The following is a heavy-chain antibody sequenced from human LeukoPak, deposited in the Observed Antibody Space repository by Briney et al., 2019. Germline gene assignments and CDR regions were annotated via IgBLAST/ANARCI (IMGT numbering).Heavy chain of an antibody. CDR1: GGSISSYY. CDR3: ARVYSSGGVDSWFDP. J-gene: IGHJ5*02. CDR2: IYTSGST. Sequence: PSETLSLTCTVSGGSISSYYWSWIRQPAGKGLEWIGRIYTSGSTNYNPSLKSRVTMSLDTSKNQFSLKLSSVTAADTAVYYCARVYSSGGVDSWFDPWGQGTLVTVSS. D-gene: IGHD6-19*01. V-gene: IGHV4-4*07.